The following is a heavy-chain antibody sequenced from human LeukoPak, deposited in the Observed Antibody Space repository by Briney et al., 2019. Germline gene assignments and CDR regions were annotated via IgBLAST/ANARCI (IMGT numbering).Heavy chain of an antibody. J-gene: IGHJ6*03. CDR2: TYYRSKWYN. CDR1: GDTFSSDSAA. Sequence: SQTLSLTCAISGDTFSSDSAAWNWVRQSPSRGLEWLGRTYYRSKWYNDYAVSVKSRITINPDTPKKQFSLQLNSVTPEDTAVYYCARGPSLVGYYYMDVWGKGTTVTVSS. V-gene: IGHV6-1*01. CDR3: ARGPSLVGYYYMDV. D-gene: IGHD1-26*01.